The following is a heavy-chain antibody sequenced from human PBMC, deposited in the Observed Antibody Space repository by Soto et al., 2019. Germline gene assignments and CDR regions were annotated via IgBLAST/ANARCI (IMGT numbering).Heavy chain of an antibody. D-gene: IGHD3-3*01. V-gene: IGHV4-4*07. Sequence: ETLSLTCTVSGGSISNYFCNWIRQPAGKGLEWIGRIDNSGSTNYNPSLKSRITMSADTSRNQFSLKLNSVTAADTAVYYCARGGQDFWSGPFDYWGQGALVTVSS. CDR3: ARGGQDFWSGPFDY. CDR2: IDNSGST. CDR1: GGSISNYF. J-gene: IGHJ4*02.